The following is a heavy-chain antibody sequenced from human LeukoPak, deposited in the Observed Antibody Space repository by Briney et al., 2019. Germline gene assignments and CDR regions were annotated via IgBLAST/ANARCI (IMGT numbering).Heavy chain of an antibody. CDR2: ISYDGSNK. J-gene: IGHJ6*02. Sequence: PGGSLRLSCAASGFTFSSYGMPWVRQAPGKGLEWVAVISYDGSNKYYADSVKGRFTISRDNSKNSLYLQLNSLRAEDTAVYYCAKSPYYDFWSGYQGPGMDVWGQGTTVTVSS. CDR3: AKSPYYDFWSGYQGPGMDV. D-gene: IGHD3-3*01. V-gene: IGHV3-30*18. CDR1: GFTFSSYG.